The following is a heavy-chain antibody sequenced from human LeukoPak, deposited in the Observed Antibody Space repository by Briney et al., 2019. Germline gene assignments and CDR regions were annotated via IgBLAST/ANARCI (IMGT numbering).Heavy chain of an antibody. CDR2: ISPDGSDT. CDR3: TKDWSAAY. D-gene: IGHD2-15*01. J-gene: IGHJ4*02. Sequence: PGGSLRLSCAASGFTFTNYPMTWVPQAPGKGLEWVSAISPDGSDTKYAESVKGRSTISRDNSRNTLFLQMNRLRVEETAVYYCTKDWSAAYWGQGTLVTVSS. V-gene: IGHV3-23*01. CDR1: GFTFTNYP.